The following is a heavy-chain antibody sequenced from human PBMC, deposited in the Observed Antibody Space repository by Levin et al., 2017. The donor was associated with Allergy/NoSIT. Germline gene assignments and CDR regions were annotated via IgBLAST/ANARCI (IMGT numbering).Heavy chain of an antibody. CDR1: GFTFSDYY. CDR3: ARFRIVVVPAEDSYYYYGMDV. CDR2: ISNSGNTI. J-gene: IGHJ6*02. V-gene: IGHV3-11*01. Sequence: PGGSLRLSCAASGFTFSDYYMSWIRQAPGKGLEWVSYISNSGNTIYYADSVKGRFSISRDNAENSLYLPLNSLRAEDTAVYYCARFRIVVVPAEDSYYYYGMDVWGQGTTVTVSS. D-gene: IGHD2-2*01.